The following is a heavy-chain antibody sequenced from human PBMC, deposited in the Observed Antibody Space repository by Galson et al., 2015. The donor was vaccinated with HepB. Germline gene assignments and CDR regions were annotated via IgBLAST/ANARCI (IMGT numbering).Heavy chain of an antibody. CDR3: ARDFRLKIAGSGSYAYQDY. J-gene: IGHJ4*02. V-gene: IGHV3-48*04. CDR2: ISYSGSTI. CDR1: GFIFNHFG. D-gene: IGHD3-16*01. Sequence: SLRLSCAASGFIFNHFGINWVRQAPGKGLEWVAYISYSGSTISYADSVKGRFTISRDNTKNSLYLQMNGLRADDTAVYYCARDFRLKIAGSGSYAYQDYWGQGTLVTVSS.